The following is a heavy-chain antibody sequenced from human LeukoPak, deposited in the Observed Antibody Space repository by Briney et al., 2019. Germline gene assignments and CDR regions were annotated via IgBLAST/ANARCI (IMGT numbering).Heavy chain of an antibody. CDR2: IYWDDDK. CDR1: GFSLNSRGVG. CDR3: AHHLLFPDSFDI. Sequence: SGPTLVKPTQTLTLTCNFSGFSLNSRGVGVGWIRQPPRKALEWLALIYWDDDKRYSPSLKSRLTFTKDTSKNQVVLTMTNMDPVDTATYYCAHHLLFPDSFDIWGQGIMVTVSS. J-gene: IGHJ3*02. D-gene: IGHD2-21*01. V-gene: IGHV2-5*02.